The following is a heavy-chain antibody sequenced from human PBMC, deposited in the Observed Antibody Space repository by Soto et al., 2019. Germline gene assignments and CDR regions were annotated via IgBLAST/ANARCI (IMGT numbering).Heavy chain of an antibody. Sequence: PGGSLRLSCAASGFTFSSYSMNWVRQAPGKGLEWVSSISSSSSYIYYADSVKGRFTISRDNAKNSLYLQMNSLRAEDTAVYYCARDEAAGTQSDFWSGYYCYYYYYGMDVWGQGTTVTVSS. J-gene: IGHJ6*02. CDR3: ARDEAAGTQSDFWSGYYCYYYYYGMDV. CDR1: GFTFSSYS. V-gene: IGHV3-21*01. CDR2: ISSSSSYI. D-gene: IGHD3-3*01.